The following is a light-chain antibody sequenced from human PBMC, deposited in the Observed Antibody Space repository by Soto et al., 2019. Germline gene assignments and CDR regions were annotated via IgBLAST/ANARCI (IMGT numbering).Light chain of an antibody. CDR3: QHYNSYSPA. J-gene: IGKJ1*01. CDR2: DAP. CDR1: QSISGW. Sequence: DIQMTQAPSTLSASVGDRVTITCRASQSISGWLAWYQQKPGKAPKLLIFDAPSLESGVPSRFSGSVSGTEFTLTISSLQPDDFATYYCQHYNSYSPAFGQGTKVDIK. V-gene: IGKV1-5*01.